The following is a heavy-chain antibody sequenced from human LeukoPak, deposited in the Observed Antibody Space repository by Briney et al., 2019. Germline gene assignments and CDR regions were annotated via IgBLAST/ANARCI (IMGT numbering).Heavy chain of an antibody. CDR3: ARPPLYGEDY. D-gene: IGHD2-8*01. V-gene: IGHV3-30-3*01. CDR2: ISYDGSNK. J-gene: IGHJ4*02. Sequence: GSLRLSCAASGFTFSSYAMHWVRPAPGKGLEWVAVISYDGSNKYYADSVKGRFTISRDNSKNTLYLQMNSLRAEDTAVYYCARPPLYGEDYWGQGTLVTVSS. CDR1: GFTFSSYA.